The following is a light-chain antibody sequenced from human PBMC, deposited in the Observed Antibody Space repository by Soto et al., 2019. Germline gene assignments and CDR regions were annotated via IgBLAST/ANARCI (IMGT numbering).Light chain of an antibody. CDR3: QQYDSSPLT. Sequence: EIVLTQSPGTLSLSPGERATLSCRASQSVSRSYLAWYQQKPGQAPRLLIYGASSRATGIPDRFSGSGSGRDFTLTISRLEPEDFAVYYCQQYDSSPLTFGQGTKVEIK. J-gene: IGKJ1*01. V-gene: IGKV3-20*01. CDR1: QSVSRSY. CDR2: GAS.